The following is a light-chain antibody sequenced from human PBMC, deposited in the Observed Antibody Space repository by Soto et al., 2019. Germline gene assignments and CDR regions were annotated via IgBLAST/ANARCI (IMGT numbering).Light chain of an antibody. CDR3: CSYTSSSTLV. V-gene: IGLV2-14*01. CDR2: EVS. CDR1: SSDVGGYNY. Sequence: QSVLTQPASVSGSPGQSITISCTGTSSDVGGYNYVSWYQQHPGKAPKLMIYEVSSRPSGVSNRFSGSKSGNTASLTISGLQAEDEADYYCCSYTSSSTLVFGTGTKLTVL. J-gene: IGLJ1*01.